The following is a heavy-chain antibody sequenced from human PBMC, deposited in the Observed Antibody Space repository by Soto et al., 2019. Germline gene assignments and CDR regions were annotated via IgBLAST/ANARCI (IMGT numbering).Heavy chain of an antibody. CDR1: GGSISSYY. V-gene: IGHV4-59*01. J-gene: IGHJ5*02. CDR2: IYYSGST. CDR3: ARDRRSDYGDYVVNWFDP. Sequence: PWETLSLTCTASGGSISSYYWSWIRQPPGKGLEWIGYIYYSGSTNYNPSLKSRVTISVDTSKNQFSLKLSSVTAADTAVYYCARDRRSDYGDYVVNWFDPWGQGTLVTVSS. D-gene: IGHD4-17*01.